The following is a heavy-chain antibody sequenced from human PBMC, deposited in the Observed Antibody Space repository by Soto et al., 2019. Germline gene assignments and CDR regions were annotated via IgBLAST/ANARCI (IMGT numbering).Heavy chain of an antibody. J-gene: IGHJ6*02. CDR1: VFTFSNYG. V-gene: IGHV3-30*18. CDR2: ISDDGSNK. D-gene: IGHD3-3*01. CDR3: TKRRNVLRFLEWSSGMEV. Sequence: GWSLRLSCASSVFTFSNYGMHWVRQAPGKGLEWVAFISDDGSNKYYADSMKGRFTMSRDNSKSTLYLQMNSLRVEDTAVYYCTKRRNVLRFLEWSSGMEVWGQGTTVTVSS.